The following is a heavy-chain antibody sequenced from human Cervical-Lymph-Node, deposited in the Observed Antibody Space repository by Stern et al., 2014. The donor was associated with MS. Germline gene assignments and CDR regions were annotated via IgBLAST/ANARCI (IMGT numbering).Heavy chain of an antibody. D-gene: IGHD6-19*01. J-gene: IGHJ4*02. V-gene: IGHV3-33*01. CDR1: GFDFRIYG. CDR3: ARVPSGWQTGFDY. Sequence: EQLVESGGGVVQPERSLRLSCAASGFDFRIYGMQWVRQTPGKGLEWVAVIWFDGSNKNYADSVKGRFTISRDNSKNTLYLQMNSLRAADTAVYYCARVPSGWQTGFDYWGQGTLVTVSS. CDR2: IWFDGSNK.